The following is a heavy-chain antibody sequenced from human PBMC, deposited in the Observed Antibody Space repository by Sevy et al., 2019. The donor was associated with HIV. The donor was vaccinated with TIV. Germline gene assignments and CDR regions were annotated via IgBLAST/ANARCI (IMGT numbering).Heavy chain of an antibody. V-gene: IGHV3-33*01. CDR2: IWYDGSNK. CDR3: AREFYGDYPLDY. D-gene: IGHD4-17*01. CDR1: GFTFNIYG. J-gene: IGHJ4*02. Sequence: GGSLRLSCAVSGFTFNIYGMHWVRQAPGKGLEWVAIIWYDGSNKYYGDSVKGRFTISRDSSKNTLYLQMNSLRAEDTAVYYCAREFYGDYPLDYWGQGTLVTVSS.